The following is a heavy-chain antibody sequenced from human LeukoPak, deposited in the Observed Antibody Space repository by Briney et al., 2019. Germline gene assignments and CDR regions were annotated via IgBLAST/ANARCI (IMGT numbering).Heavy chain of an antibody. D-gene: IGHD6-19*01. CDR1: GYTFTSYG. J-gene: IGHJ5*02. Sequence: ASVKVSCKTSGYTFTSYGISWVRQAPGQGLEWMGWISAYNGNTNYAQNLQGRVTMTTDTSTSTAYMELRSLRSDDTAVYFCARSDQWQAENWFDPWGQGTLVTVSS. V-gene: IGHV1-18*01. CDR2: ISAYNGNT. CDR3: ARSDQWQAENWFDP.